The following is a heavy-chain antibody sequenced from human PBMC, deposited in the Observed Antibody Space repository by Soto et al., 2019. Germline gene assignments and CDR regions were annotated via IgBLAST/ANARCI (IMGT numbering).Heavy chain of an antibody. CDR1: GFTFSSYA. CDR3: ARVHSSSLDY. V-gene: IGHV3-23*01. J-gene: IGHJ4*02. CDR2: ISGSGGST. D-gene: IGHD6-13*01. Sequence: EVQLLESGGGLVQPGGSLRLSCAASGFTFSSYAMSWVRQAPGKGLEWVSAISGSGGSTYYADSVKGRFTISRDNSKNTLYLQMKRLRAEDTAVYYCARVHSSSLDYWGQGTLVTVSS.